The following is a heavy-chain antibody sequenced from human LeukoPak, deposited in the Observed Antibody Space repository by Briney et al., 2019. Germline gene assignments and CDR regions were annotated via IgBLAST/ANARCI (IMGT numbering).Heavy chain of an antibody. V-gene: IGHV1-69*04. CDR2: IIPILGIA. J-gene: IGHJ4*02. Sequence: SVKVSCKASGGTFSSYAISWVRQAPGQGLEWMGRIIPILGIANYAQKFQGRVTITADKSTSTAYMELSSLRSEDTAVYYCARVQKARFLDSGTLNYWGQGTLVTVFS. D-gene: IGHD3-3*01. CDR3: ARVQKARFLDSGTLNY. CDR1: GGTFSSYA.